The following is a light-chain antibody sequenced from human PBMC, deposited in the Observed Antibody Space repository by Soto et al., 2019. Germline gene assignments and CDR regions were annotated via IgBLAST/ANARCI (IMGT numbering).Light chain of an antibody. CDR2: VNNDGSH. J-gene: IGLJ3*02. CDR3: QTWGTGIRV. CDR1: SGHSTYA. Sequence: QSVLTQSPSASASLGASVKLTCTLSSGHSTYAIAWHQQQPAKGPRYLMKVNNDGSHIKGDGIPDRFSGSSSGAERYLTISSLQSEDEAYYYCQTWGTGIRVFGGGTKLTVL. V-gene: IGLV4-69*01.